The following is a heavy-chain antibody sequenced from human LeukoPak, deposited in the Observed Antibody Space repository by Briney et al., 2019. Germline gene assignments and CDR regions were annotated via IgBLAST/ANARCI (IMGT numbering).Heavy chain of an antibody. CDR2: INPGGGST. Sequence: ASVKVSCKASGYTFTSYYMHWVRQAPGQGLEWMGIINPGGGSTSYAQKFQGRVTMTRDMSTSTVYMELSSLRSEDTAVYYCAADSGSYRYYFDYWGQGTLVTVSS. D-gene: IGHD1-26*01. V-gene: IGHV1-46*01. J-gene: IGHJ4*02. CDR1: GYTFTSYY. CDR3: AADSGSYRYYFDY.